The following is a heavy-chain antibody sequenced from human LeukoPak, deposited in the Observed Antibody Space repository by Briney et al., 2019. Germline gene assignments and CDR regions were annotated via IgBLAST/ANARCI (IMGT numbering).Heavy chain of an antibody. CDR3: ARGSDFWSGYSHFDYYYMDV. V-gene: IGHV3-48*01. CDR1: GFTFSSFS. D-gene: IGHD3-3*01. Sequence: GGSLRLSCAASGFTFSSFSMNWVRQAPGKGLEWVSYISSSNTIYYTDSVKGRFTISRDNAKNSLYLQMKSLRAEDTAVYYCARGSDFWSGYSHFDYYYMDVWGKGTTVIVSS. J-gene: IGHJ6*03. CDR2: ISSSNTI.